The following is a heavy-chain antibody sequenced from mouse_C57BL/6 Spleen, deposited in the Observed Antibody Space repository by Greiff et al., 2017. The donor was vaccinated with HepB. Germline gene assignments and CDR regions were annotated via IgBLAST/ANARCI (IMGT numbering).Heavy chain of an antibody. V-gene: IGHV1-72*01. J-gene: IGHJ3*01. Sequence: VQLQQPGAELVKPGASVKLSCKASGYTFTSYWMHWVKQRPGRGLEWIGRIDPNSGGTKYNEKFKSKATLTVDKPSSTAYMQLSSLTSEDSAVYYCTRSLYYYGSSYEFAYWGQGTLVTVSA. D-gene: IGHD1-1*01. CDR3: TRSLYYYGSSYEFAY. CDR2: IDPNSGGT. CDR1: GYTFTSYW.